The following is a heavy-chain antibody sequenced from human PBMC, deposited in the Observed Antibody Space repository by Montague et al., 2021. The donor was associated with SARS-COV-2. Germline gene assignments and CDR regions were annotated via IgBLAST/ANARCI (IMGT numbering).Heavy chain of an antibody. J-gene: IGHJ4*02. CDR1: GGSISSGSYY. CDR2: ISISGST. Sequence: TRSLTCTVSGGSISSGSYYWSWIRQPAGKGLEWIGRISISGSTNYNPSLKSRVTISADTSKNQFSLKLSSVTAADTAVYYCARDIAVAGLFDYWGQGTLVTVSS. CDR3: ARDIAVAGLFDY. V-gene: IGHV4-61*02. D-gene: IGHD6-19*01.